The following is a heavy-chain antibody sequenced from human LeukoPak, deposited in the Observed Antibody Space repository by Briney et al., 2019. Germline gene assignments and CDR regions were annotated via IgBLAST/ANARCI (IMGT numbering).Heavy chain of an antibody. CDR3: ARSPIAARPLDY. CDR2: IWYDGSNK. D-gene: IGHD6-6*01. Sequence: PGGSLRLSCAASGFTFSSYGMPWVRQAPGKGLEWVAVIWYDGSNKYYADSVKGRFTISRDNSKNTLYLQMNSLRAEDTAVYYCARSPIAARPLDYWGQGTLVTVS. CDR1: GFTFSSYG. J-gene: IGHJ4*02. V-gene: IGHV3-33*01.